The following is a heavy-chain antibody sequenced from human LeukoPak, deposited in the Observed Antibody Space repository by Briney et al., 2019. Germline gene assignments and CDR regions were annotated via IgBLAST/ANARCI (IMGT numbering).Heavy chain of an antibody. Sequence: GASVKVSCKASGYTFTSYDINWVRQATGQGLEWMGWMNPNSGNTGYAQTFQGRVTITRNTSISTAYMELSSLRSEDTAVYYCARPKGGGRPPAFDLWGRGTLVTVSS. CDR2: MNPNSGNT. D-gene: IGHD3-16*01. J-gene: IGHJ2*01. V-gene: IGHV1-8*03. CDR1: GYTFTSYD. CDR3: ARPKGGGRPPAFDL.